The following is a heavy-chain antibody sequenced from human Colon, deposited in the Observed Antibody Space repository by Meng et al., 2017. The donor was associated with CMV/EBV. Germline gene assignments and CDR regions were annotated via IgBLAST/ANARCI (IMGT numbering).Heavy chain of an antibody. CDR2: INHSGST. CDR3: ARAPDIGGRPPGPFQY. D-gene: IGHD5-12*01. CDR1: GGAFSGFY. J-gene: IGHJ4*02. V-gene: IGHV4-34*01. Sequence: QVQLKQGGAGSFEPSATPSPPCAVYGGAFSGFYWSGNRQPPGKGLEWIGEINHSGSTNYNPSLKSRVTISVDTSKNQFSLKLSSVTSADTAVYYCARAPDIGGRPPGPFQYWSQGALVTVSS.